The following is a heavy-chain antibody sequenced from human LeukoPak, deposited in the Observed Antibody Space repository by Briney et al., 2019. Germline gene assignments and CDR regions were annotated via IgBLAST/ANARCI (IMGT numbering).Heavy chain of an antibody. V-gene: IGHV3-7*01. CDR2: IKQDGSEK. CDR3: AREGYGPLDF. Sequence: GGSLRLSCAASGLTLSSYWMSWVRQAPGKGLEWVANIKQDGSEKYNVDSVEGRFTISRDNAKNSLYLQMNSLRAEDTAVYHCAREGYGPLDFWGQGTLVTVSS. D-gene: IGHD4-17*01. CDR1: GLTLSSYW. J-gene: IGHJ4*02.